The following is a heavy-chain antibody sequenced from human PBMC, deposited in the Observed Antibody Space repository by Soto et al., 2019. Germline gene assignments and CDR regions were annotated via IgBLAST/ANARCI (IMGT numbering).Heavy chain of an antibody. V-gene: IGHV4-34*01. D-gene: IGHD6-19*01. J-gene: IGHJ4*02. CDR1: GESFSGYI. CDR2: INHSGSA. Sequence: QVQLQQSGAGLLKPSETLSLTCAVYGESFSGYIWTWIRQTPRKGLQWIGQINHSGSASYNPSLKSRVTISVHTSNSQFSLELSSVTAADTAVYYCARGLITGSHYSGGWYYFDSWGQGTQVTVSS. CDR3: ARGLITGSHYSGGWYYFDS.